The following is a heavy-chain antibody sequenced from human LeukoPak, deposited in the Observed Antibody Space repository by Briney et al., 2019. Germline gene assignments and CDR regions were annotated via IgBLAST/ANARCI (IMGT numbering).Heavy chain of an antibody. CDR1: GFTFDDYG. V-gene: IGHV3-20*04. D-gene: IGHD3-22*01. CDR3: ARDILYDSSGYYLDS. CDR2: INWNGDNT. Sequence: GGSLRLSCVASGFTFDDYGMSWVRQAPGKGLEWVSDINWNGDNTGYAESVKGRFTISRDNAKDSLFLRMNNLRAEDTALYYCARDILYDSSGYYLDSWGQGTLVTVSS. J-gene: IGHJ5*01.